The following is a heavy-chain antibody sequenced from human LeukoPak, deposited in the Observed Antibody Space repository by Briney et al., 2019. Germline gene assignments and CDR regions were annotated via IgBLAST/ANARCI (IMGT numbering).Heavy chain of an antibody. Sequence: WGSLRLSCAASGFTFNKHWMNRVRQAPGKGLEWVANIKQDGSEKYYVDSVKGRFTISRDNAKNSLYLQMNSLRSEDTAIYYCAGDFDYWGQGALVTVSS. CDR3: AGDFDY. CDR2: IKQDGSEK. V-gene: IGHV3-7*01. CDR1: GFTFNKHW. J-gene: IGHJ4*02.